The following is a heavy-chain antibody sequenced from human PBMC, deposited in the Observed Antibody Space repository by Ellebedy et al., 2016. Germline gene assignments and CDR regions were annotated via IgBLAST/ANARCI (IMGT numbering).Heavy chain of an antibody. D-gene: IGHD1-20*01. Sequence: SQTLSLTXXVYGGSFRDYFWTWIRQSPGKGLEWIGEINHRGSTNYNPFLKSRVTISVETSKNQFSLRLRSVTAADTALYYCARGGYVHYNYCMDVWGQGTTVTVSS. CDR2: INHRGST. J-gene: IGHJ6*02. CDR1: GGSFRDYF. V-gene: IGHV4-34*01. CDR3: ARGGYVHYNYCMDV.